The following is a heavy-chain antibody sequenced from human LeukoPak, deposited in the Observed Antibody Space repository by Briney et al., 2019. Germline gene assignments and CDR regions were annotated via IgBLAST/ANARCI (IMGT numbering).Heavy chain of an antibody. CDR3: ARDTGAVAGPYYYYYYGMDV. D-gene: IGHD6-19*01. V-gene: IGHV4-59*01. CDR1: GGSISSYY. J-gene: IGHJ6*02. Sequence: SETLSLTCTVSGGSISSYYWSWIRQPPGKGLEWIGYIYYSGSTNYNPSLKSRVTIPVDTSKNQFSLKLSSVTAADTAVYYCARDTGAVAGPYYYYYYGMDVWGQGTTVTVSS. CDR2: IYYSGST.